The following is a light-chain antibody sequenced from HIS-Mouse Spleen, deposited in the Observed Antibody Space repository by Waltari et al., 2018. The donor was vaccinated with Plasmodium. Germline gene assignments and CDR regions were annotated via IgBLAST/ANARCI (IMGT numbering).Light chain of an antibody. CDR3: QAWDSSTVV. V-gene: IGLV3-1*01. CDR2: QDS. J-gene: IGLJ2*01. CDR1: NLGDKY. Sequence: SYELTQPPSVSVSPGQTASITCSGDNLGDKYACWYQQKPGQSPGLFIYQDSKRPSGIPERFSGSNSGKTATLTISGTQAMDEADYYCQAWDSSTVVFGGGTKLTVL.